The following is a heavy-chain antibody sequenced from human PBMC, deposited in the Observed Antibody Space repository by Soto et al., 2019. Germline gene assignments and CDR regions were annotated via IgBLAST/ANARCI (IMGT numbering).Heavy chain of an antibody. D-gene: IGHD3-10*01. CDR2: IDPSDSYT. V-gene: IGHV5-10-1*01. J-gene: IGHJ6*02. CDR1: GYSFNTYW. CDR3: ARSGRSGTDV. Sequence: PGESLKISCKGSGYSFNTYWITWVRQMPGKGLECIGRIDPSDSYTNYNPSFQGHVTISVDKSINTAYLQCSSLKASDTAMYYCARSGRSGTDVWGQGTTVTVSS.